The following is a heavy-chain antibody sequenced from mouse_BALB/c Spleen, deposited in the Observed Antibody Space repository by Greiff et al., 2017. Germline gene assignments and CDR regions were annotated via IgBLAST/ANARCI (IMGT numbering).Heavy chain of an antibody. Sequence: EVQGVESGGGLVKPGGSLKLSCAASGFAFSSYDMSWVRQTPEKRLEWVAYISSGGGSTYYPDTVKGRFTISRDNAKNTLYLQMSSLKSEDTAMDYCARQGGKGAWFAYWGQGTLVTVSA. CDR3: ARQGGKGAWFAY. CDR1: GFAFSSYD. J-gene: IGHJ3*01. CDR2: ISSGGGST. D-gene: IGHD1-3*01. V-gene: IGHV5-12-1*01.